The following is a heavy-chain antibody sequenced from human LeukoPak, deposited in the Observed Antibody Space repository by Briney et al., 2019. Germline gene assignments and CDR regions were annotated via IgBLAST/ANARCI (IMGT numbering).Heavy chain of an antibody. J-gene: IGHJ4*02. CDR1: GGSISSGSYN. D-gene: IGHD3-22*01. Sequence: TSETLSLTCTVSGGSISSGSYNWSWIRQPAGKGLEWIGRIYTRGSTNYNTSLKSRVTISVDTSKNQFSLKLSSVTAADTAVYYCARSPLYYDSSGYYGRDYWGQGTLVTVSS. CDR3: ARSPLYYDSSGYYGRDY. CDR2: IYTRGST. V-gene: IGHV4-61*02.